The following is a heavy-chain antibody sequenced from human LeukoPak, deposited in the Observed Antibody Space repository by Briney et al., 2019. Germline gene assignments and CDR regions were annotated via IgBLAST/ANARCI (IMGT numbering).Heavy chain of an antibody. CDR3: APDVDTAMRY. Sequence: GGPLRFSGAASGFPFSGYTWNWFRQAPGKGLEWVSSISSSSSYIYYADSVKGRFTISRDNAKNSLYLQMNSLRAEDTAVYYCAPDVDTAMRYWGQGTLVTVSS. CDR1: GFPFSGYT. V-gene: IGHV3-21*01. J-gene: IGHJ4*02. D-gene: IGHD5-18*01. CDR2: ISSSSSYI.